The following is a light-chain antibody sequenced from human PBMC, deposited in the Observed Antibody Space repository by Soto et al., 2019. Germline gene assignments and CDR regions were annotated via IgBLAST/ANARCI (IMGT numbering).Light chain of an antibody. V-gene: IGLV1-44*01. CDR2: SND. Sequence: QSVLTHAPSASGTPGQRVTISCSGSSSNIGSNTVNWYQQLPGTAPKVLIYSNDQRPSGVPDRFSGSKSGTSASLAIGGLQSEDEADYYCAVWDDSLNGWVFGGGTKLTVL. CDR1: SSNIGSNT. CDR3: AVWDDSLNGWV. J-gene: IGLJ3*02.